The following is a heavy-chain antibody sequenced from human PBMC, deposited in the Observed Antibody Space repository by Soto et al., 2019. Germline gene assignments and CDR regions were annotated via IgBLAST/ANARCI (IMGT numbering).Heavy chain of an antibody. CDR2: IYWDGEK. V-gene: IGHV2-5*02. D-gene: IGHD2-2*01. CDR3: AHFIVVPPSEVFDV. Sequence: QITLKESGPALVNPTQTLTLTCTFSGFSLSTSGVGVGWIRQPPGKALEWLALIYWDGEKRYSPSQKSRLAITTDTSKNQVVLTMANWDPVDTATYYCAHFIVVPPSEVFDVSGQGTMV. J-gene: IGHJ3*01. CDR1: GFSLSTSGVG.